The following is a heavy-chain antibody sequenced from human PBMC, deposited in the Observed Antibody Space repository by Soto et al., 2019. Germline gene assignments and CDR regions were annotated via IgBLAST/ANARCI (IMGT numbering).Heavy chain of an antibody. CDR2: INAGNGNT. CDR1: GYTFISYA. D-gene: IGHD3-3*01. Sequence: ALVKVSCKASGYTFISYAMSWVRQAPGQRLEWMGWINAGNGNTKYSQKFQGRVTITRDTSASTAYMELSSLRSEDTAVYYCARADFWSGYSTFDYWGQGTLVTVSS. J-gene: IGHJ4*02. CDR3: ARADFWSGYSTFDY. V-gene: IGHV1-3*01.